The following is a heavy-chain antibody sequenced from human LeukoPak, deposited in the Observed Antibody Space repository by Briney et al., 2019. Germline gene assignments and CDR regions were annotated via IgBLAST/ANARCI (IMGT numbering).Heavy chain of an antibody. V-gene: IGHV4-39*01. D-gene: IGHD4-17*01. CDR1: GVSISSSSYY. CDR3: ALYGDYVLDAFDI. CDR2: IYYSGST. Sequence: SETLSLTCTVSGVSISSSSYYWGWIRQPPGKGLEWIGSIYYSGSTYYNPSLKSRVTISVDTSKNQFSLKLSPVTAADTAVYYCALYGDYVLDAFDIWGQGTMVTVSS. J-gene: IGHJ3*02.